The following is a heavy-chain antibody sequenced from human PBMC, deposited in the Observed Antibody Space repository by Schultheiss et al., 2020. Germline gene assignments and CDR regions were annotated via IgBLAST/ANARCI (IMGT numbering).Heavy chain of an antibody. D-gene: IGHD6-13*01. V-gene: IGHV3-33*01. CDR3: ARDSSSWSTLDY. Sequence: GGSLRLSCAASGFTFSSYGMHWVRQAPGKGLEWVAVIWYDGSNKYYADSVKGRFTISRDNSKNTLYLQMNSLRAEDTAVYYCARDSSSWSTLDYWGQGTLVTVSS. CDR2: IWYDGSNK. J-gene: IGHJ4*02. CDR1: GFTFSSYG.